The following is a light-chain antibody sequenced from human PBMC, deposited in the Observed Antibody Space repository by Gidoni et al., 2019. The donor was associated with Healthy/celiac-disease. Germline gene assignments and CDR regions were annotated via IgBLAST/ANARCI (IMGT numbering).Light chain of an antibody. CDR3: QQYYSTLLYT. V-gene: IGKV4-1*01. CDR1: QSVLYSSNNKNY. CDR2: WAP. Sequence: DIVMTQSPDSLAVSLGERATINCKSGQSVLYSSNNKNYLAWYQQKPGQPPKLLIYWAPTRESGVPDRFSGSGSGTDFTLTISSLQAEDVAVYYCQQYYSTLLYTFGQGTKLEIK. J-gene: IGKJ2*01.